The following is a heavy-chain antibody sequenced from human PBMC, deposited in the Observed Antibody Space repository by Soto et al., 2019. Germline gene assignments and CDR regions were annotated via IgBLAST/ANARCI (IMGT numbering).Heavy chain of an antibody. Sequence: EVQLLESGGGLVQPGGSLRLSCAASGFTFGSYAMSWVRQAPGKELEWVSLVTYSGANTYYAGSVTGRFTISRDNSRNTLYLQMSSLRVEDTAVYYCATPSLSTGGYSSFDSWGRGTLVTVSS. CDR3: ATPSLSTGGYSSFDS. V-gene: IGHV3-23*01. J-gene: IGHJ4*02. CDR1: GFTFGSYA. D-gene: IGHD1-26*01. CDR2: VTYSGANT.